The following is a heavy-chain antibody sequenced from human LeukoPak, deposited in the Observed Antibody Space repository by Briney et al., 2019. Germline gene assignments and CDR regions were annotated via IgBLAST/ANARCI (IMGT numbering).Heavy chain of an antibody. Sequence: SETLSLTCTVSGGSISSSYCSWIRQPPGKGLEWIGYIYYSGSTNYNPSLKSRVTISVDTSKNQFSLKLSSVTAADTAVYYCAGTTVTTLHAFDIWGQGTMVTVSS. J-gene: IGHJ3*02. D-gene: IGHD4-17*01. CDR2: IYYSGST. CDR3: AGTTVTTLHAFDI. CDR1: GGSISSSY. V-gene: IGHV4-59*01.